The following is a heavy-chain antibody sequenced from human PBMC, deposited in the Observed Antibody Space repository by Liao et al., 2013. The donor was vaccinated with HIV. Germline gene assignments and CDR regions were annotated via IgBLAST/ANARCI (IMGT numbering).Heavy chain of an antibody. CDR3: ARGREYSGGRYGIWGFFDY. J-gene: IGHJ4*02. CDR2: IFQSGGT. D-gene: IGHD6-19*01. Sequence: QLQLQESGPGLVKPSETLSLTCNVSGGSFGSYYWTWIRQSPQKGLEWIGYIFQSGGTNSNPSLKSRLILSMDTSKSQFSMNLTSVTAADTAVYYCARGREYSGGRYGIWGFFDYWGQGAVVKVSS. CDR1: GGSFGSYY. V-gene: IGHV4-59*01.